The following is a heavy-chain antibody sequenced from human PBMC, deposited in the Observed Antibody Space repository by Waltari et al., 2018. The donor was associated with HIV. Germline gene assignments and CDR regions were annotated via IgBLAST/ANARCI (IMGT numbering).Heavy chain of an antibody. CDR2: ISGSGGST. Sequence: EVQLLESGGGLVQPGGSLRLSCAASGFTFSTYARSWDRQAPGKGLEWVSVISGSGGSTKYADSVKGRFTISRDNPKNTLYLQMNSLRAEDTAVYYCAKDILSSSGVDYWGQGTLVTVSS. V-gene: IGHV3-23*01. J-gene: IGHJ4*02. D-gene: IGHD6-19*01. CDR1: GFTFSTYA. CDR3: AKDILSSSGVDY.